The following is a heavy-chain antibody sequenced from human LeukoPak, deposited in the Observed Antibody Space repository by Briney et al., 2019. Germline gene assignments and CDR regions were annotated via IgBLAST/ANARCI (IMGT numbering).Heavy chain of an antibody. CDR1: GFTFSSYA. J-gene: IGHJ4*02. CDR2: ISGSGGST. CDR3: AKAASGMVGSGSHYFDY. V-gene: IGHV3-23*01. D-gene: IGHD3-10*01. Sequence: GGSLRLSCAASGFTFSSYAMSWVRQAPGKGLEWVSAISGSGGSTYYADSVKGRFTISRDNSKNTLCLQMNSLRAEDTAVYYCAKAASGMVGSGSHYFDYWGQGTLVTVSS.